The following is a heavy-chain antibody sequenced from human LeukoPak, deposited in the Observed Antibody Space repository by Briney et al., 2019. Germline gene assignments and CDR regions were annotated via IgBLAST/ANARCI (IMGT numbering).Heavy chain of an antibody. V-gene: IGHV3-74*01. CDR3: ARDVPHNWFDT. J-gene: IGHJ5*02. CDR1: GITFGNNW. Sequence: GGSLRLSCAASGITFGNNWMHWVRQGPGKGLVWISRINSDGGGAIYADSVKGRFTVSRDNAKNTLYLQMDSLRAEDTAVYYCARDVPHNWFDTWGQGTLVTVSS. CDR2: INSDGGGA.